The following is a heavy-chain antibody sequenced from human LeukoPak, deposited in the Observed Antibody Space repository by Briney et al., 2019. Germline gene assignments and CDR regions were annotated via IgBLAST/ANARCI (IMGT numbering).Heavy chain of an antibody. CDR1: GFTFSSYS. CDR2: ISSSSSYI. D-gene: IGHD5-24*01. Sequence: GGSLRLSCAASGFTFSSYSMNWVRQAPGKGLEWVSSISSSSSYIYYADSVKGRFTISRDNAKNSLYLQMNSLRAEDTAVYYCARGRDGYNLYYYYYMDVWGKGTTVTVSS. J-gene: IGHJ6*03. CDR3: ARGRDGYNLYYYYYMDV. V-gene: IGHV3-21*01.